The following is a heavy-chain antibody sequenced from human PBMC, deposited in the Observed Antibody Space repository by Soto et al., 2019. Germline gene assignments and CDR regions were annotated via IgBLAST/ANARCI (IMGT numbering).Heavy chain of an antibody. CDR3: AHIVVAGLGYYFDY. Sequence: QITLKESGPTLVKPTQTLTLTCTFSGFSLSSTRMAVGWIRRPPGKALEWLALIYWDDDKRYSPFLKSRLTTTKDPSKTQVVLTMSNMDPVDTARYYCAHIVVAGLGYYFDYWGQGTLVTVSS. CDR2: IYWDDDK. CDR1: GFSLSSTRMA. V-gene: IGHV2-5*02. D-gene: IGHD6-19*01. J-gene: IGHJ4*02.